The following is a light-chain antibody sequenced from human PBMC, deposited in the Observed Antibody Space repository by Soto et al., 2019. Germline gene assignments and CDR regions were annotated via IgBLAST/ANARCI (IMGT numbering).Light chain of an antibody. J-gene: IGLJ2*01. V-gene: IGLV1-47*01. CDR3: AAWDDRLSGL. CDR1: TCNIGTYI. Sequence: QSVLTQPPSASGTPGQRVTISCTGSTCNIGTYIVYWYQHLPGTAPMLLIYNNDQRPSGVPVRFPDAKSATSASLVISGLRAEDEAYYCCAAWDDRLSGLFGGGTKVTVL. CDR2: NND.